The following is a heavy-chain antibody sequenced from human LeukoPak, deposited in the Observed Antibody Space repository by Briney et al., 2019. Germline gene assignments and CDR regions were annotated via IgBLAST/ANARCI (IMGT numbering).Heavy chain of an antibody. CDR3: ASKLTSGY. Sequence: GGSLRLSCVVSGFTVTSNYMSWIRQAPGKGLEWVSVIYNGGTTNYADSVKGRFTVYRDNSKNTLYLQMNSLRAEDTAVYYCASKLTSGYWGQGTLVTVSS. CDR2: IYNGGTT. D-gene: IGHD4-17*01. CDR1: GFTVTSNY. V-gene: IGHV3-66*01. J-gene: IGHJ4*02.